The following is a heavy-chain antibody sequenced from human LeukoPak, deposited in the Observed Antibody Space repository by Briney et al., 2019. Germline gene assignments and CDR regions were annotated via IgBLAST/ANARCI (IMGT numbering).Heavy chain of an antibody. Sequence: ESAPTLVKPTQTLTLTCTFSGFSLTTTGVGGGWIRQPPGKALEWLALIYGDDDKLYNPSLKSRLTVTKDTSKNQVVLTMTNMDPVDRATYYCAHRASAATGTGKDRFDPWGQGTPVTVSS. D-gene: IGHD6-13*01. CDR3: AHRASAATGTGKDRFDP. CDR1: GFSLTTTGVG. CDR2: IYGDDDK. V-gene: IGHV2-5*02. J-gene: IGHJ5*02.